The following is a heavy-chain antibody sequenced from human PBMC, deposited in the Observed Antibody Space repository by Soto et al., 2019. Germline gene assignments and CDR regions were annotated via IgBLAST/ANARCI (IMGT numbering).Heavy chain of an antibody. CDR3: ARDGYYYAGSLYYSRYYNYGLDV. V-gene: IGHV3-30*03. J-gene: IGHJ6*02. Sequence: QVQLVESGGGVVQPGRSLRLSCGASGFTFSTYGMHWVRQAPGKGLEWVAVISYDGRNKYYADSVKGRFNIYGDNSKNTLYLQMNSLRAEDTAVYYCARDGYYYAGSLYYSRYYNYGLDVWGQGTTVTVSS. D-gene: IGHD3-22*01. CDR2: ISYDGRNK. CDR1: GFTFSTYG.